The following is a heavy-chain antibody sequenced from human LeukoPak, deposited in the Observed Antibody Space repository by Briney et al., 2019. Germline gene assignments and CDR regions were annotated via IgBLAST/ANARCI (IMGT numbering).Heavy chain of an antibody. CDR1: GFTFGKYW. Sequence: GGSLRLSCVASGFTFGKYWMSWVRQAPGKGLEWLSYISRDSTTIYYADSVKGRFTISRDNAKNSLYLQMNSLRAEDTAVYHCATDYYDSSGYYTGSYWGQGTLVTVSS. CDR2: ISRDSTTI. CDR3: ATDYYDSSGYYTGSY. D-gene: IGHD3-22*01. V-gene: IGHV3-48*01. J-gene: IGHJ4*02.